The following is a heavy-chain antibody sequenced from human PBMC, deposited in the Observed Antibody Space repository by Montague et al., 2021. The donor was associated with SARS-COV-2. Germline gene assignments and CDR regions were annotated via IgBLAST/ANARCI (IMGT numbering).Heavy chain of an antibody. CDR1: GGSFSGYY. D-gene: IGHD3-22*01. J-gene: IGHJ4*02. Sequence: SETLSLTCAVYGGSFSGYYWSWVRQAPGKGLEWIGEINHSGSTNXXPSLKSRVSMSVDTSKNQFSLKMSSVTAADTAVFYCARSREEFTSIAVIITGGMHCLDSWGQGTLVTVSS. V-gene: IGHV4-34*01. CDR3: ARSREEFTSIAVIITGGMHCLDS. CDR2: INHSGST.